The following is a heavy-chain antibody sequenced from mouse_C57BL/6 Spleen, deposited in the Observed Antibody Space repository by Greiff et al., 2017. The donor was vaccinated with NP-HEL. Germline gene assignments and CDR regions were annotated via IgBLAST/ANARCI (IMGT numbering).Heavy chain of an antibody. V-gene: IGHV1-7*01. CDR2: INPSSGYT. CDR3: ARSTTVVGSNYFDY. CDR1: GYTFTSYW. D-gene: IGHD1-1*01. J-gene: IGHJ2*01. Sequence: VQLQQSGAELAKPGASVKLSCKASGYTFTSYWMHWVKQRPGQGLEWIGYINPSSGYTKYNQKFKAKATLTADKSSSTAYMKLSSLTYEDSAVYYCARSTTVVGSNYFDYWGQGTTLTVSS.